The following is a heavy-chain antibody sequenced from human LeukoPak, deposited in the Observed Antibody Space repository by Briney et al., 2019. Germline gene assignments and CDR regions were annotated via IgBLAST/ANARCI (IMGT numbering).Heavy chain of an antibody. J-gene: IGHJ4*02. CDR3: AKVRSGSYYSSLDY. CDR2: ISGSGGST. Sequence: GGSLRLSCAASGFTFSSYAMSWVRQAPGKGLEWVSAISGSGGSTYYADSVKGRFTISRDNSKNTLYLQMNSLRAEDTAVNYCAKVRSGSYYSSLDYWGQGTLVTASS. D-gene: IGHD1-26*01. CDR1: GFTFSSYA. V-gene: IGHV3-23*01.